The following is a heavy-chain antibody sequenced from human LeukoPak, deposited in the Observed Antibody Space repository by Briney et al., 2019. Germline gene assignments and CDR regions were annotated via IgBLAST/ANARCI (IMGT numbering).Heavy chain of an antibody. J-gene: IGHJ4*02. CDR1: GVSISSSNSY. CDR3: ARRSVDHYDILTGYYLGEHFDY. D-gene: IGHD3-9*01. CDR2: IYYSGNT. V-gene: IGHV4-39*01. Sequence: PSETLSLTCTVSGVSISSSNSYWGWIRQPPGKGLEWIGSIYYSGNTYYNASLKSQVSISIDTSKNQFSLKLSSVTAADTAVYYCARRSVDHYDILTGYYLGEHFDYWGQGTLVTVSS.